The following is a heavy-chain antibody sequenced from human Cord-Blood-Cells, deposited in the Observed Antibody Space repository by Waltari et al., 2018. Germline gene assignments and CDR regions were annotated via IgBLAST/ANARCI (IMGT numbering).Heavy chain of an antibody. CDR2: ISSSSSYI. J-gene: IGHJ4*02. CDR1: GCTLSSYS. CDR3: ARDADFWSGYYDY. D-gene: IGHD3-3*01. Sequence: EVQLVESGGGLVKPGGSLRLSCAASGCTLSSYSMNWVRQAPGKGLEWVSSISSSSSYIYYADSVKGRFTISRDNAKNSLYLQMNSLRAEDTAVYYCARDADFWSGYYDYWGQGTLVTVSS. V-gene: IGHV3-21*01.